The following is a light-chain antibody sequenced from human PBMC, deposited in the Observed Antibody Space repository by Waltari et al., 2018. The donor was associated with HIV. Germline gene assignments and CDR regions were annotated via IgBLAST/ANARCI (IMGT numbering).Light chain of an antibody. CDR2: EVS. J-gene: IGLJ2*01. CDR3: TSYTSSTHVI. CDR1: SSDVGAYNY. Sequence: QSALTQPASVSGSPGQSITISCTGTSSDVGAYNYVSWYQQHPDRAPKLMIYEVSNRPLGVSNRFSGSISGLQAEDEADYYCTSYTSSTHVIFGGGTKLTVL. V-gene: IGLV2-14*01.